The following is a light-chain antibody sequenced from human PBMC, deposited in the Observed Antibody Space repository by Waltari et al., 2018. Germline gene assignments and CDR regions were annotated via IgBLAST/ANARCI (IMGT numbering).Light chain of an antibody. J-gene: IGLJ3*02. V-gene: IGLV2-11*01. CDR1: SSDVGAYNY. CDR2: DVS. Sequence: QSALTQPRSVSGSPGQSVIISCTGTSSDVGAYNYVSWYQQHPGKAPKLMIYDVSKLPAGVPDPFSGSKSVNPSSLTISGLQAEDEADYYCCSYAGSYTWVFGGGTKLTVL. CDR3: CSYAGSYTWV.